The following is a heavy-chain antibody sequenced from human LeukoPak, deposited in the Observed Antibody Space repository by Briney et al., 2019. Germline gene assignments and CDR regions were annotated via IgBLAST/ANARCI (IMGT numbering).Heavy chain of an antibody. CDR3: ARARESSGRYSY. CDR2: IYYSGST. V-gene: IGHV4-59*01. J-gene: IGHJ4*02. Sequence: AETLCLTCTVSGGSLSSYYWSWVRQPPGKGLEWVGYIYYSGSTNYNPSLKTRVTISVDTSKNQFSLTLSSVTAADTAVYYCARARESSGRYSYWGQGTLVTVSP. D-gene: IGHD6-19*01. CDR1: GGSLSSYY.